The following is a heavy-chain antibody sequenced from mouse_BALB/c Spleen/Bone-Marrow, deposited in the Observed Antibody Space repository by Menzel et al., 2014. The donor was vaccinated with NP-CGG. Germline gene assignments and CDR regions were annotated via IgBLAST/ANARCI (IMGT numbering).Heavy chain of an antibody. CDR2: INPSTGYT. J-gene: IGHJ3*01. D-gene: IGHD1-1*02. V-gene: IGHV1-7*01. Sequence: VHLVESRAELTKPGASVKMSCKASGYTFTSYWMHWVKQRPGQGLEWIGYINPSTGYTEYNQKFKDKATLTADKSSSTAYMQLSSLTSEDSAVYYCARGGFAGAWFAYWGQGTLVTVSA. CDR1: GYTFTSYW. CDR3: ARGGFAGAWFAY.